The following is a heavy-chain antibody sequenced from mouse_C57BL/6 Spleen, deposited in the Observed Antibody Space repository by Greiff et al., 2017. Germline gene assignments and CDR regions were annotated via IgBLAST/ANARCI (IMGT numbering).Heavy chain of an antibody. V-gene: IGHV5-17*01. D-gene: IGHD1-1*01. J-gene: IGHJ1*03. Sequence: EVQLVESGGGLVKPGGSLKLSCAASGFTFSDYGMHWVRQAPEKGLEWVAYISSGSSTIYYADTVKGRITISRDNAKNTLFLQMTSLRSEDTAMYYCARDTTVVAYWYFDVWGTGTTVTVSS. CDR2: ISSGSSTI. CDR1: GFTFSDYG. CDR3: ARDTTVVAYWYFDV.